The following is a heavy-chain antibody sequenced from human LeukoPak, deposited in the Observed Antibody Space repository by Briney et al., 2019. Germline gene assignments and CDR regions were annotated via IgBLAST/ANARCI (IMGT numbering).Heavy chain of an antibody. CDR1: GFTFDDYG. V-gene: IGHV3-20*04. D-gene: IGHD6-19*01. J-gene: IGHJ4*02. CDR3: ARVKDIAVAGAIDY. CDR2: INWNGGST. Sequence: GGSLRLSCAASGFTFDDYGMSWVRQVPGKGLEWVSGINWNGGSTGYAASVKGRFTISRDNAKNSLYLQMNTLRAEDTALYYCARVKDIAVAGAIDYWGQGTLVTVSS.